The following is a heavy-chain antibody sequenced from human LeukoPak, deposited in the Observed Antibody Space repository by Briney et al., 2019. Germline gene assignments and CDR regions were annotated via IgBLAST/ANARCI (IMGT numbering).Heavy chain of an antibody. J-gene: IGHJ4*02. CDR3: ARRIVGALSPFDY. D-gene: IGHD1-26*01. V-gene: IGHV4-34*01. CDR1: GGSFSGYY. Sequence: SETLSLTCAVYGGSFSGYYWSWIRQPPGKELEWIGEINHSGSTNYNPSLKSRVTISVDTSKNQFSLKLSSVTAADTAVYYCARRIVGALSPFDYWGQGTLVTVSS. CDR2: INHSGST.